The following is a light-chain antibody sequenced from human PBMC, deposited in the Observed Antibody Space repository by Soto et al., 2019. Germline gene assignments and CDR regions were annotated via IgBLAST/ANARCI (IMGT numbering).Light chain of an antibody. J-gene: IGKJ2*01. Sequence: DIQMTQSPSPLSASVGDRVTITCRASQSVSNFLKWYQQKPGQAPRLLIYTTSTLPSGVPSRFSGGVSGTEYTLTISGLLPEDFATYYCQQTFSVPYTFGQGTQLDVK. V-gene: IGKV1-39*01. CDR3: QQTFSVPYT. CDR2: TTS. CDR1: QSVSNF.